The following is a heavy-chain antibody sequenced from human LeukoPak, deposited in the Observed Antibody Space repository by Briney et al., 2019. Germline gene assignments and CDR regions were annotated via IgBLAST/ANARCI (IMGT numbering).Heavy chain of an antibody. J-gene: IGHJ4*02. CDR3: ARDMDGSGSYSIDY. CDR1: GFTFSSYG. D-gene: IGHD3-10*01. V-gene: IGHV3-33*01. CDR2: IWYDGSNK. Sequence: GRSLRLSCAASGFTFSSYGVHWVRQAPGKGLEWVAVIWYDGSNKYYADSVKGRFTISRDNSKNTLYLQMNSLRAEDTAVYYCARDMDGSGSYSIDYWGQGTLVTVSS.